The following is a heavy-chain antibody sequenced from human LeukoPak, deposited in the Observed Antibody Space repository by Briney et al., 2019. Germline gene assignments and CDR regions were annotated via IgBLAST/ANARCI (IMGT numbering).Heavy chain of an antibody. Sequence: SETLSLTCTVSGGSISSSSYYWGWIRQPPGKGLEWIGSIYYSGSTYYNPSLKSRVTISVDTSKNQFSLKVSSVTAADTAVYYCARHEWQQLVKFDYWGQGALVTVSS. J-gene: IGHJ4*02. CDR3: ARHEWQQLVKFDY. CDR1: GGSISSSSYY. V-gene: IGHV4-39*01. D-gene: IGHD6-13*01. CDR2: IYYSGST.